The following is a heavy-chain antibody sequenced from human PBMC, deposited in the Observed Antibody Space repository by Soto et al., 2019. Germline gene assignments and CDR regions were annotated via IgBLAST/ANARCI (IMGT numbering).Heavy chain of an antibody. CDR3: AREKSSGWVRWFDP. V-gene: IGHV1-18*01. CDR2: ISAYNGNT. D-gene: IGHD6-19*01. J-gene: IGHJ5*02. CDR1: GYTFTSYG. Sequence: ASVKVSFKASGYTFTSYGISWVLQAPGQVVEWMGWISAYNGNTNYAQKLQGRVTMTTDTSTSTAYMELRSLRSDDTAVYYCAREKSSGWVRWFDPWGQGTLVTVSS.